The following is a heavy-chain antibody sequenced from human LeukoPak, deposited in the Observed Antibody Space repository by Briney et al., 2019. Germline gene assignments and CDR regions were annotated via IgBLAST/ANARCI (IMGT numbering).Heavy chain of an antibody. Sequence: PSETLSLTCTVSGGAISDYYWSWIRQPPGQKLEWIGYIYSSGSTNYNPSLKSRVTFSADTSKNQFSLKLGSVTAADTAVYYCAREINFGRKYLDAFDSWGQGTMVTVSS. CDR2: IYSSGST. CDR1: GGAISDYY. J-gene: IGHJ3*02. V-gene: IGHV4-59*01. CDR3: AREINFGRKYLDAFDS. D-gene: IGHD2-15*01.